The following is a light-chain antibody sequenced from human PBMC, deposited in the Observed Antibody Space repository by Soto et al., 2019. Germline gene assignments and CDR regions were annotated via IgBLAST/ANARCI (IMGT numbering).Light chain of an antibody. J-gene: IGKJ4*01. Sequence: EIVMTQSPATLSVSPGGRATLSCRASQSVSSNLAWYQQKPGQAPRLLIYGASTRATGIPARFSGSGSGTEFTLTISSLQSEDFAVYYCQQYNNWPELTFGGGTKVEIK. CDR1: QSVSSN. CDR2: GAS. CDR3: QQYNNWPELT. V-gene: IGKV3-15*01.